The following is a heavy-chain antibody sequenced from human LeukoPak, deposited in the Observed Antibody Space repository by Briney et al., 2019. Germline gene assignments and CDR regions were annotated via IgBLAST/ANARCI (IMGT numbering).Heavy chain of an antibody. J-gene: IGHJ3*02. CDR2: IYYTGST. CDR3: ARFMVRGVHRAFDI. CDR1: GDSINSYY. Sequence: KPSETLSLTCTVSGDSINSYYWSGIRQGKGLEWIGYIYYTGSTNYNPSLKSRVTISVDTSKTYFSLKVTSLTAADAAVYYCARFMVRGVHRAFDIWGQGTMVTVSS. D-gene: IGHD3-10*01. V-gene: IGHV4-59*01.